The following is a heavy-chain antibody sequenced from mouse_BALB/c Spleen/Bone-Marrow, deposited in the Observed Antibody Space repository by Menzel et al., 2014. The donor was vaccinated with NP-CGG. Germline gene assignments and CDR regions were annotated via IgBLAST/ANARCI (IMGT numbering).Heavy chain of an antibody. CDR2: IDPENGNT. D-gene: IGHD2-3*01. CDR1: GFNIKDYY. V-gene: IGHV14-1*02. Sequence: EVQLQEPGAELVRPGALVKLSCKASGFNIKDYYMHWVKQRPEQGLEWIGWIDPENGNTIYDPKFQGKASITADTSSNTAYLQLSSLTSEDTAVYYSSPFYARCYVAWFAYWGRGTLVTVSA. J-gene: IGHJ3*01. CDR3: SPFYARCYVAWFAY.